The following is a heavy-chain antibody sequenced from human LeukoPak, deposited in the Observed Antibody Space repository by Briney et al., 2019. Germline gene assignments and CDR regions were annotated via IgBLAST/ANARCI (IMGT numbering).Heavy chain of an antibody. V-gene: IGHV1-2*02. J-gene: IGHJ6*03. CDR3: ARVIAARAISYYYYMDV. D-gene: IGHD6-6*01. CDR1: GYTFTTYF. CDR2: INPYSGDT. Sequence: ASMKVSCKTSGYTFTTYFIHWVRQAPGQGLEWMGGINPYSGDTKYAQKFQGRVTMTRDTSISTAYMELSRLGSDDTAVYYCARVIAARAISYYYYMDVWGKGTTVTVSS.